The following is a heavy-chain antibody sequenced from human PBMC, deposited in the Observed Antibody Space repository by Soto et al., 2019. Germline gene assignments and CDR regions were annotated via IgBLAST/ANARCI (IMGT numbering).Heavy chain of an antibody. D-gene: IGHD4-4*01. Sequence: GGSLRLSXAASGFTFSSYGMHWVRQAPGKGLEWVAVIWYDGSNKYYADSVKGRFTISRDNSKNTLYLQMNSLRAEDTAVYYCARDDYSKSYGMDVWGQGTTVTVSS. CDR1: GFTFSSYG. CDR3: ARDDYSKSYGMDV. CDR2: IWYDGSNK. J-gene: IGHJ6*02. V-gene: IGHV3-33*01.